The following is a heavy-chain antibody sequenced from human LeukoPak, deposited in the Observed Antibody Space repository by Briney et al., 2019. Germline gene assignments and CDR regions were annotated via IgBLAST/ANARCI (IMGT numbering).Heavy chain of an antibody. CDR2: ISAYNGNT. D-gene: IGHD3-3*01. J-gene: IGHJ5*02. Sequence: GASVKVSCKASGYTFTSYGISWVRQAPGQGLEWMGWISAYNGNTNYAQKLQGRVTMTTDTSTSTAYMELRSLRSDDTAVYYCARAYYDFWSGYPNWFDPWGQGTLVTVSS. CDR3: ARAYYDFWSGYPNWFDP. V-gene: IGHV1-18*01. CDR1: GYTFTSYG.